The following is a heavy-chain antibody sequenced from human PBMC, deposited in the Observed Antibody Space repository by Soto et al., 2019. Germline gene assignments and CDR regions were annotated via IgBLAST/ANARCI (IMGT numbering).Heavy chain of an antibody. J-gene: IGHJ4*02. D-gene: IGHD5-18*01. V-gene: IGHV2-70*01. CDR2: IDWDDDK. Sequence: SGPTLVNHTQTLTLTCTVSGFSLSTSGMCVSWIRQPPGKALEWLALIDWDDDKYYSTSLKTRLTISKDTSKNQVVLTMTNMDPVDKATYYCTRRRYSYWDYWGQGTLVTVSS. CDR3: TRRRYSYWDY. CDR1: GFSLSTSGMC.